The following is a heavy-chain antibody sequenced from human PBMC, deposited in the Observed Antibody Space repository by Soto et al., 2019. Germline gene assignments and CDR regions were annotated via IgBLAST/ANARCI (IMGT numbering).Heavy chain of an antibody. CDR3: ATGARILLIQLWFEGMDY. J-gene: IGHJ4*02. V-gene: IGHV1-24*01. Sequence: QVQLVQSGAEVKKPGASVKVSCKVSGYTLTELSMHWVRQAPGKGLEWMGGFDPEDVETIYAQKFQGRVTMTEDTSTDPAYMELSSLRSEDTDVYYCATGARILLIQLWFEGMDYWGQGTLVTVSS. D-gene: IGHD5-18*01. CDR1: GYTLTELS. CDR2: FDPEDVET.